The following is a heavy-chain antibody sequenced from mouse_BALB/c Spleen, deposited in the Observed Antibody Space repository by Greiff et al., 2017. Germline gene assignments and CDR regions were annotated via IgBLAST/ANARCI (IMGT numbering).Heavy chain of an antibody. CDR2: IRNKGNGYTT. V-gene: IGHV7-3*02. CDR3: ARDGVMGY. J-gene: IGHJ4*01. Sequence: EVKLMESGGGLVQPWGSLRLSCATSGFSFTGYYMSWVRQPPGKALEWLGFIRNKGNGYTTDYSASVKGRFTNYRDNSQSILYLQMNTLRAEDSATYHCARDGVMGYWGQGTSGTGSS. CDR1: GFSFTGYY.